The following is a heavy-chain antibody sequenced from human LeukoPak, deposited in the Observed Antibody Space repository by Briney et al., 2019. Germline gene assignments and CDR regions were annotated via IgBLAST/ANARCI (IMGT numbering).Heavy chain of an antibody. J-gene: IGHJ4*02. CDR2: ISSSSSNI. CDR1: GFTFGSYN. Sequence: GGSLRLSCAASGFTFGSYNFNWVRQAPGKGLEWVSFISSSSSNIYYADPVKGRFTISRDNAKNSLYLQMNSLRAEDTAVYYCARGQTSDYWGQGTLVTVSS. CDR3: ARGQTSDY. V-gene: IGHV3-21*01.